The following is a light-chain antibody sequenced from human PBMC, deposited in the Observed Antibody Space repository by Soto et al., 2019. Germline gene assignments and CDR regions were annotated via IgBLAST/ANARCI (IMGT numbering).Light chain of an antibody. CDR2: STN. V-gene: IGLV8-61*01. CDR3: ALYVASGTVV. J-gene: IGLJ2*01. Sequence: QTVVSQEPSFSVSPGETVTLTCGLTSASVLTSYYPSWYQQTPGQAPRTLIYSTNIRSSGVPDRFSGSILGNKAALTITGAQADDESDYYCALYVASGTVVFGGGTQMTVL. CDR1: SASVLTSYY.